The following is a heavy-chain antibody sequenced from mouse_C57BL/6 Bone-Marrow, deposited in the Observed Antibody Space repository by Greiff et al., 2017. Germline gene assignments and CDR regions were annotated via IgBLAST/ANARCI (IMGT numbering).Heavy chain of an antibody. CDR2: INPGSGGT. CDR3: AMGYYGPPRIAY. Sequence: VQLQQSGAELVRPGTSVKVSCKASGYAFTNYVIGWVKQRPGQGLEWIGVINPGSGGTNYNEKFKGKATLTADKSSSTAYMQLRSLTSEDSAVYLCAMGYYGPPRIAYWGQGTLVTVSA. V-gene: IGHV1-54*01. CDR1: GYAFTNYV. J-gene: IGHJ3*01. D-gene: IGHD1-1*01.